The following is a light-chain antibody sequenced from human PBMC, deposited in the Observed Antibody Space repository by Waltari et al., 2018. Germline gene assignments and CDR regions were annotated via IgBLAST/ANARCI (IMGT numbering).Light chain of an antibody. V-gene: IGLV1-51*01. CDR3: GTWDDRLDAWV. CDR1: NSNIGHNS. J-gene: IGLJ3*02. Sequence: QSALTQPPSVSAAPGQRVTISCAGSNSNIGHNSVSWFRQFPGTSPQLVIYGNKNRFTVPDRFSGANSGNSATLAITGLQTGDEADYYCGTWDDRLDAWVFGGGTKLTVL. CDR2: GNK.